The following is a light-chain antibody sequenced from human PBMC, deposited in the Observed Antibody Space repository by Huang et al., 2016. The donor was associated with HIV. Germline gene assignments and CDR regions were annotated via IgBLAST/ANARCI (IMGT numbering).Light chain of an antibody. Sequence: IVLTQSPDTLSLSPGERATLSCRARQTVTNNYFAWYQQRPGQAPRLLIYGASTRATSIPDRFSVSGSGTDFTLAISRLEPKDFVVYYCQQFGSSPPYSFGQGTKLEIK. CDR1: QTVTNNY. J-gene: IGKJ2*03. CDR2: GAS. V-gene: IGKV3-20*01. CDR3: QQFGSSPPYS.